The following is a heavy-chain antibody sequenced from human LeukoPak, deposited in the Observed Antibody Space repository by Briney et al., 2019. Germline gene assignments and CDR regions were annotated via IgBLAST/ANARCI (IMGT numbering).Heavy chain of an antibody. D-gene: IGHD6-13*01. Sequence: SETLSLTCTVSGGSFTSYYWTWIRQPPGKGLEWIAYMYYSGDANYNPSLKSRVTISVDTSKNQCSLKLSSVTAADTAVYYCASWNFFTAAAFDNWGQGTLVTVSS. CDR1: GGSFTSYY. CDR3: ASWNFFTAAAFDN. V-gene: IGHV4-59*01. J-gene: IGHJ4*02. CDR2: MYYSGDA.